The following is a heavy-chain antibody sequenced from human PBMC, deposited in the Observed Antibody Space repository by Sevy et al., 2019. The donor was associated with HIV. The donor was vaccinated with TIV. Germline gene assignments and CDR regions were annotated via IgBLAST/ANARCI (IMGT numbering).Heavy chain of an antibody. CDR3: ARAYCSDGRCYSLAY. V-gene: IGHV1-18*01. CDR1: GYTFSTYR. Sequence: ASVKVSCKVSGYTFSTYRITWVRQAPGQGLEWMGWISPHNGDTNYAQKLQGRVTMTTDTSTSTAYMELRSLRSDDTAVYYCARAYCSDGRCYSLAYWGQGTLVTVSS. J-gene: IGHJ4*02. D-gene: IGHD2-15*01. CDR2: ISPHNGDT.